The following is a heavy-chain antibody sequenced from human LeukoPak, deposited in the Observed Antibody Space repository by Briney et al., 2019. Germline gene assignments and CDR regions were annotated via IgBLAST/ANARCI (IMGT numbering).Heavy chain of an antibody. Sequence: SVKVSCKASGGTFSSYAISWVRQAPGQGLEWMGRIIPIFGTANYAQKFQGRVTITTDESTSTAYMELSSLRSEDTAVYYCAREREGLENSGWPYYFDYWGQGTLVTVSS. V-gene: IGHV1-69*05. CDR1: GGTFSSYA. J-gene: IGHJ4*02. CDR2: IIPIFGTA. D-gene: IGHD6-19*01. CDR3: AREREGLENSGWPYYFDY.